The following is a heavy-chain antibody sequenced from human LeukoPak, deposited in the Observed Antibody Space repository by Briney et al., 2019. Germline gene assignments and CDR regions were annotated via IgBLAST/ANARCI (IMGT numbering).Heavy chain of an antibody. CDR1: GGTFSSYA. CDR3: ARVAYYYDSSGRLDAFDI. V-gene: IGHV1-69*13. Sequence: SVKVSCKASGGTFSSYAISWERQAPGQGLEWMGGIIPIFGTANYAQKFQGRVTITADESTSTAYMELSSLRSEDTAVYYCARVAYYYDSSGRLDAFDIWGQGTMVTVSS. CDR2: IIPIFGTA. J-gene: IGHJ3*02. D-gene: IGHD3-22*01.